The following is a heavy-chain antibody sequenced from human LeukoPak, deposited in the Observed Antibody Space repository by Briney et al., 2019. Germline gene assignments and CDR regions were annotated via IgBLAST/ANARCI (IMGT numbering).Heavy chain of an antibody. CDR1: GFTFSRHG. D-gene: IGHD3-9*01. J-gene: IGHJ6*03. Sequence: GGSLRLSCAASGFTFSRHGMHWVRQAPGKGLEWVASLYYDGSNQNYADSVKGRFTISRDNSKDTLYLQMNSLRAEDTAVYYCAKVVGEYYDILTGYYTNYYYYMDVWGKGTTVTISS. V-gene: IGHV3-30*02. CDR2: LYYDGSNQ. CDR3: AKVVGEYYDILTGYYTNYYYYMDV.